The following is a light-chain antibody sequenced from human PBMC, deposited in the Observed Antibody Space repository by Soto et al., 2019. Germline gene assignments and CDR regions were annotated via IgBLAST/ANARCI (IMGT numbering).Light chain of an antibody. Sequence: QSVLTQPASVSGSPGQSITISCTGTSSDVGSYNLVSWYQQHPGKAPKLMIYEGSQRPSGVSNRFSGSKSGNTASLTISGLQAEDEADYYCYSYAGSSTFVFGGGTKLTVL. V-gene: IGLV2-23*03. J-gene: IGLJ2*01. CDR1: SSDVGSYNL. CDR3: YSYAGSSTFV. CDR2: EGS.